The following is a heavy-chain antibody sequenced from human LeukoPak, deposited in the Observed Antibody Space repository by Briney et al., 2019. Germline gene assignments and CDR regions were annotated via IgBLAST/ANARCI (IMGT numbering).Heavy chain of an antibody. CDR2: ISSSSSYI. CDR1: GFTFSSYS. V-gene: IGHV3-21*01. Sequence: GGSLRLSCAASGFTFSSYSMNWVRQAPGKGLEWVSSISSSSSYIYYADSVKGRFTISRDNAKNSLYLQMNSLRAEDTAVYYCARGLNDDCSSTSCYVGPDAFDIWGQGTMVTVSS. J-gene: IGHJ3*02. D-gene: IGHD2-2*01. CDR3: ARGLNDDCSSTSCYVGPDAFDI.